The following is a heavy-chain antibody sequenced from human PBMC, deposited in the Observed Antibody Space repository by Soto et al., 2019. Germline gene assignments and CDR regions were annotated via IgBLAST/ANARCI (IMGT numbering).Heavy chain of an antibody. D-gene: IGHD3-10*01. J-gene: IGHJ4*02. V-gene: IGHV2-5*02. Sequence: QITLKESGPPLVKPTQTLTLTCTFSGFSLSTSGVGVGWIRQPPGKALEWLAIIYWDDEKRYSPSLKTRLTVTKDTSKNQVVLTMTNVDPVDTATYYCAHRAYFDSGKQFDYWGQGTLVSVSS. CDR3: AHRAYFDSGKQFDY. CDR2: IYWDDEK. CDR1: GFSLSTSGVG.